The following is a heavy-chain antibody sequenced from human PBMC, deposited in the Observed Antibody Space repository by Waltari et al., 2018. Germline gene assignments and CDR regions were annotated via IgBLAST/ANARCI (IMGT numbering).Heavy chain of an antibody. J-gene: IGHJ2*01. D-gene: IGHD6-19*01. V-gene: IGHV4-39*01. CDR3: ASTIYSSDFNWYFDL. CDR1: GGSISSSSYY. CDR2: IDYSGST. Sequence: QLQLQESGPGLVKPSETLSLTCTVSGGSISSSSYYWGWIRQPPGKGLEWIGSIDYSGSTYYNPSLKSRVTISVDTSKNQFSLKLSSVTAADTAVYYCASTIYSSDFNWYFDLWGRGTLVTVSS.